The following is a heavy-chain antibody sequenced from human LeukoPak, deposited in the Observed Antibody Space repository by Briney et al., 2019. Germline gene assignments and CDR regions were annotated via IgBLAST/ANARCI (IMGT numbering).Heavy chain of an antibody. CDR1: GFTFSSYA. CDR3: ARVQWAFDI. CDR2: ISYDGSNK. D-gene: IGHD6-19*01. V-gene: IGHV3-30*04. J-gene: IGHJ3*02. Sequence: PGRSLSLSCAASGFTFSSYAMHWVRQAPGKGLEWVAVISYDGSNKYYADSVKGRLTISRDNSKNTLYLQMNSLRAEDTAVYYCARVQWAFDIWGQGTMVTVSS.